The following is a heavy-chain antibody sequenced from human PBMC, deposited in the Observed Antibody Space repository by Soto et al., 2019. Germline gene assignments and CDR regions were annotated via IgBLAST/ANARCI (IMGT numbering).Heavy chain of an antibody. CDR2: INAGNGNT. V-gene: IGHV1-3*01. J-gene: IGHJ4*02. Sequence: ASVKVSCKASGYTLTSYAMHWVRQAPGQRLEWMGWINAGNGNTKYSQKFQGRVTITRDTSASTAYMELSSLRSEDTAVYYCARDHYDFWSGYSAVYFDYWGQGTLVTVSS. D-gene: IGHD3-3*01. CDR1: GYTLTSYA. CDR3: ARDHYDFWSGYSAVYFDY.